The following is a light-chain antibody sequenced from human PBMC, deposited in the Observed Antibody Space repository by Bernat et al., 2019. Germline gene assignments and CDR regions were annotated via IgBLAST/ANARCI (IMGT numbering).Light chain of an antibody. CDR2: ELT. Sequence: QSALTQPRSVSGSPGQSVTISCTGTSSDVGSYNRVSWYQQSPGTAPKLMIYELTNRPSGVPDRFSGSKSGNTASLTISGLQAEDEADYYCSSYTSISTLVFGGGTKRTVL. CDR1: SSDVGSYNR. CDR3: SSYTSISTLV. V-gene: IGLV2-18*02. J-gene: IGLJ2*01.